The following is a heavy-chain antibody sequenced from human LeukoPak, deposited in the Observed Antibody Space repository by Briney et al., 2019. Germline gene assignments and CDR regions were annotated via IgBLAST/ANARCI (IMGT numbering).Heavy chain of an antibody. CDR3: ARGDYDFWSGYAGLDY. Sequence: SETLSLTCTVSGGSISSGGYYWSWIRQHPGKGLEWIGYIYYSGSTYYNPSLKSRVTILVDTSKNQFSLKLSSVTAADTAVYYCARGDYDFWSGYAGLDYWGQGTLVTVSS. D-gene: IGHD3-3*01. J-gene: IGHJ4*02. V-gene: IGHV4-31*03. CDR1: GGSISSGGYY. CDR2: IYYSGST.